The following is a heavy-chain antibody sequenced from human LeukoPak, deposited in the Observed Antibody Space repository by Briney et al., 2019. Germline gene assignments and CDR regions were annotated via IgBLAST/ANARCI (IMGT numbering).Heavy chain of an antibody. Sequence: GASVKVSCKASGYTFTSYGISWVRQAPGQGLEWMGWINAYNGNTNYAQKLQGRVTMTTDTSTSTAYMELRSLRSDDTAVYYCARDDDSSGYDPAGAFDIWGQGTMVTVSS. D-gene: IGHD3-22*01. V-gene: IGHV1-18*01. CDR2: INAYNGNT. CDR1: GYTFTSYG. CDR3: ARDDDSSGYDPAGAFDI. J-gene: IGHJ3*02.